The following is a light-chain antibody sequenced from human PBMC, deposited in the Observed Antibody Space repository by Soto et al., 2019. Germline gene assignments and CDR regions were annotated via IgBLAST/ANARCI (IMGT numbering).Light chain of an antibody. Sequence: QSALTQPRSVSGSPGQSVTISCTGTSSDVGGYNYVSWYQQHPGKASKLMICDVSQRPSGVPDRFSGSKSGNTASLTISGLQAEDEADYYCCSYAGGPYVFGTGTKLTVL. V-gene: IGLV2-11*01. J-gene: IGLJ1*01. CDR2: DVS. CDR1: SSDVGGYNY. CDR3: CSYAGGPYV.